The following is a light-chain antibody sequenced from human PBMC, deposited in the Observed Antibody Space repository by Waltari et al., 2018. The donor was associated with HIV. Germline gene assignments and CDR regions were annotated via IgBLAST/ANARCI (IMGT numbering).Light chain of an antibody. J-gene: IGKJ5*01. CDR1: QSVSSY. CDR2: DAS. V-gene: IGKV3-11*01. Sequence: EIVLTQSPATLSLSPGERATLSCRASQSVSSYLAWYQQKPGQAPRLLIYDASNRATGIPARFSGSGSGTDFTLTISSLEPEDFGVYYCQQGNSWPSITFGQGTRLDIK. CDR3: QQGNSWPSIT.